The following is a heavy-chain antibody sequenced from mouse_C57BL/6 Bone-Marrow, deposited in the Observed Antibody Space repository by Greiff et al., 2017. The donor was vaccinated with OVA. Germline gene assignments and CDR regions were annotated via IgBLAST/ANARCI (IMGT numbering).Heavy chain of an antibody. Sequence: EVQLQQSGPELVKPGASVKISCKASGYTFTDYYMNWVKQSHGKSLEWIGDINPNNGGTSYNQKFKGKATLTVDKSSSTAYMELSSLTSEDSAVYYCARGGWLLWGQGTLVTVSA. CDR1: GYTFTDYY. CDR2: INPNNGGT. J-gene: IGHJ3*01. D-gene: IGHD2-3*01. CDR3: ARGGWLL. V-gene: IGHV1-26*01.